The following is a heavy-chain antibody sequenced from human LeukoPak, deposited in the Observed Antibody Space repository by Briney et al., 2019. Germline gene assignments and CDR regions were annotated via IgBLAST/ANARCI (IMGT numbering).Heavy chain of an antibody. CDR2: IYTSGST. CDR1: GGSISSYY. V-gene: IGHV4-4*07. CDR3: ARGVGMRMIVVSDVEDYFDY. D-gene: IGHD3-22*01. J-gene: IGHJ4*02. Sequence: SETLSLTCTVSGGSISSYYWSWIRQPAGKGLEWIGRIYTSGSTNYNPSLKSRVTMSVDTSKNQFSLKLSSVTTADTAVYYCARGVGMRMIVVSDVEDYFDYWGQGTLVTVSS.